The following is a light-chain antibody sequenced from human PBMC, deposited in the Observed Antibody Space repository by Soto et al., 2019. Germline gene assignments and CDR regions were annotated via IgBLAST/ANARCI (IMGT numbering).Light chain of an antibody. CDR3: ATWDDSRNGYV. CDR1: SSNIGSNT. J-gene: IGLJ1*01. Sequence: QSVLTQPPSASGTPGQRVTISASGSSSNIGSNTVSWYQQVPGTAPKLLIYDNDERPSGVPGRFSGSKSGTSASLAIRGLQSEDESEYSCATWDDSRNGYVFGTGTK. V-gene: IGLV1-44*01. CDR2: DND.